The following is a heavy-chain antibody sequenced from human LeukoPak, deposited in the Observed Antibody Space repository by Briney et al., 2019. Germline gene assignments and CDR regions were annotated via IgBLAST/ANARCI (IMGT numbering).Heavy chain of an antibody. V-gene: IGHV4-34*01. Sequence: SETLSLTCAVYGGSFSGYYWSWIRQPPGKGLEWIGEINHSGSTNYNPSPKSRVTISVDTSKNQFSLKLSSVTAADTAVYYCARLIAANYYYMDVWGKGTTVTVSS. CDR1: GGSFSGYY. CDR2: INHSGST. CDR3: ARLIAANYYYMDV. J-gene: IGHJ6*03. D-gene: IGHD6-6*01.